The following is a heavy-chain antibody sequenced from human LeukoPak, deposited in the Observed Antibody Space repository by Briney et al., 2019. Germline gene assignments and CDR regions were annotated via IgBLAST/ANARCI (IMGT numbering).Heavy chain of an antibody. V-gene: IGHV3-30*02. CDR1: GFTFSSYG. CDR2: IRYDGSNK. J-gene: IGHJ3*02. CDR3: AKDRMYLYYYDSSGYYHDAFDI. D-gene: IGHD3-22*01. Sequence: PGWSLRLSCAASGFTFSSYGMHWVRQAPGKGLEWVAFIRYDGSNKYYADSVKGRFTISRDNSKSTLYLQMNSLRAEDTAVYYCAKDRMYLYYYDSSGYYHDAFDIWGQGTMVTVSS.